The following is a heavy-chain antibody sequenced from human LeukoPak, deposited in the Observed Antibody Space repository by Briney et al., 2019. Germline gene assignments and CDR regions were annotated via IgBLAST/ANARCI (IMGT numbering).Heavy chain of an antibody. CDR2: IYYTGST. V-gene: IGHV4-59*01. J-gene: IGHJ6*02. Sequence: PETLSLTCTVSGDSISSYYWSWIRQPPGKRLEWIGYIYYTGSTNYNSSLKSRVSVSVDTSKNHFSLNLSSVTAADTAVYYCVRSGPYWNYYGMDVWGQGTTVTVSS. D-gene: IGHD2-8*02. CDR1: GDSISSYY. CDR3: VRSGPYWNYYGMDV.